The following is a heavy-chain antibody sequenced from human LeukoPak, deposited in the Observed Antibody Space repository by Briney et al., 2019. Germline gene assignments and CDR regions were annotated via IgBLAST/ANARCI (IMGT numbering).Heavy chain of an antibody. CDR3: AKDRMVRGVIITWNFDY. V-gene: IGHV3-23*01. Sequence: GGSLGLSCAASGFTFSSYAMSWVRQAPGKGLEWVSAISGSGGSTYYADSVKGRFTISRDNSKSTLYLQMNSLRAEDTAVYYCAKDRMVRGVIITWNFDYWGQGTLVTVSS. J-gene: IGHJ4*02. CDR2: ISGSGGST. CDR1: GFTFSSYA. D-gene: IGHD3-10*01.